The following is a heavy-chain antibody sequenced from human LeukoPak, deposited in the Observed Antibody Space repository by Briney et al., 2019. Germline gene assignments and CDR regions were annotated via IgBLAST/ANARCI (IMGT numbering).Heavy chain of an antibody. V-gene: IGHV3-66*02. CDR2: IYSGGST. J-gene: IGHJ6*02. Sequence: GGPLRLSCAASGFTVSSNYMNWVRQAPGKGLEWVAVIYSGGSTYYADSVKGRFTISRDNSKNTLYLQMNSLRAEDTAVYYCASTRSGYYYTRYYYGMDVWGQGTTVTVSS. D-gene: IGHD3-22*01. CDR1: GFTVSSNY. CDR3: ASTRSGYYYTRYYYGMDV.